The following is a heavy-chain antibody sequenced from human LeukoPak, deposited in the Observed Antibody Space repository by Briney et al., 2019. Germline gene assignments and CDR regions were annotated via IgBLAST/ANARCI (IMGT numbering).Heavy chain of an antibody. V-gene: IGHV3-30*02. CDR2: ILYDGSTK. Sequence: GGSLRLSCAATGFSFSSYGMYWVRQAPGKGLEWVAFILYDGSTKYYGDNVKGRVTISRDNSKNTVSLQVSSLRIEDTGVYYRAKEYEGTYQPDYWGQGTRVIVSS. D-gene: IGHD2-2*01. J-gene: IGHJ4*02. CDR3: AKEYEGTYQPDY. CDR1: GFSFSSYG.